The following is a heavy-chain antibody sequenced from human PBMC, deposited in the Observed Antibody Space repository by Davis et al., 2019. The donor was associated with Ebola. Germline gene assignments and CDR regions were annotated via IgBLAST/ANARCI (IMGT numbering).Heavy chain of an antibody. CDR1: GGSVSGFY. CDR2: IHSSGST. V-gene: IGHV4-59*08. CDR3: ARLGFYFDY. J-gene: IGHJ4*02. Sequence: PSETLSLTCTVSGGSVSGFYWSWVRQPPGMGLEWIAYIHSSGSTNYNPSLKSRVTISVDTSKNQFSLKLSSVTAADTAVYYCARLGFYFDYWGQGTLVTVSS.